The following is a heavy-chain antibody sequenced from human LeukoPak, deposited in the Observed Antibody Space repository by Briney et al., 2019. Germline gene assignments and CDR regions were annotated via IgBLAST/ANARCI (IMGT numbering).Heavy chain of an antibody. CDR1: GFTFADYA. CDR2: FSWNSGSI. V-gene: IGHV3-9*01. D-gene: IGHD5-18*01. CDR3: AKDIAVGGYNYGYGAIDY. J-gene: IGHJ4*02. Sequence: GRSLRLSCAASGFTFADYAMHWVRQAPGKGLEWFSGFSWNSGSIAYADSVKGRFTISRDNAKNSLYLQMNSLRAEDTALYYCAKDIAVGGYNYGYGAIDYWGQGTLVTVSS.